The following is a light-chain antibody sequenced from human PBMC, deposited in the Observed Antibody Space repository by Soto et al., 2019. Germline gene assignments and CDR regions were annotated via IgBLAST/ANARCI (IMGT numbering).Light chain of an antibody. CDR2: DVS. CDR1: SSDVSGYNY. J-gene: IGLJ1*01. Sequence: QSVLTQPASVSGSPGQSITISCTGTSSDVSGYNYVSWYQHHPGKAPKLMIYDVSNRPSGVSNRFSGSKSGNTASLTISWLQPEDEADYYCSSYTTSNTRQIVFGTGTKVTVL. CDR3: SSYTTSNTRQIV. V-gene: IGLV2-14*03.